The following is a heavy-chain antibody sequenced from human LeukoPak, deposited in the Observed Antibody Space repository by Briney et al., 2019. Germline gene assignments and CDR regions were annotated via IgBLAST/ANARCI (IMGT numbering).Heavy chain of an antibody. CDR1: GYTFTSYG. J-gene: IGHJ4*02. CDR3: ARVRRITMVRGVIVPSDY. V-gene: IGHV1-18*01. Sequence: GASVKVSYKASGYTFTSYGISWVRQAPGQGLEWMGWISAYNGNTNYAQKLQGRVTMTTDTSTSTAYMELRSLRSDDTAVYYCARVRRITMVRGVIVPSDYWGQGTLVTVSS. CDR2: ISAYNGNT. D-gene: IGHD3-10*01.